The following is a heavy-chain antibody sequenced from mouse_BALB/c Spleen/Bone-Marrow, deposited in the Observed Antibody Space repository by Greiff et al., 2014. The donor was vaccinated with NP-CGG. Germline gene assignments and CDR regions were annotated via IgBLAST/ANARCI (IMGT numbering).Heavy chain of an antibody. V-gene: IGHV1-18*01. J-gene: IGHJ4*01. Sequence: EVQLQQSGPELVKPGASMKISCKASGYTFTGYTMNWVKQSHGKNLEWIGLINPYNGGTSYNQKFKGKATLTVDKSSSTAYMELLSLTSEDSAVYYCARKGPYYRYDPYAMDYWGQGTSVTVSS. CDR1: GYTFTGYT. D-gene: IGHD2-14*01. CDR2: INPYNGGT. CDR3: ARKGPYYRYDPYAMDY.